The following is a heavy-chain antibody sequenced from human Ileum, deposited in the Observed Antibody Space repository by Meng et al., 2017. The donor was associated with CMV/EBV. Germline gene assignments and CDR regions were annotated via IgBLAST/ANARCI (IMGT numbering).Heavy chain of an antibody. CDR1: GFTFSSYG. J-gene: IGHJ4*02. V-gene: IGHV3-30*02. CDR3: ATDWYSSGWYPTLLNY. Sequence: GESLKISCVASGFTFSSYGIHWVRQAPGKWLEWVAFIRYDGSYKYYVDSVRGRFTISRDNSRNTLDLQMDSLRPEDTAVYCCATDWYSSGWYPTLLNYWGQGTLVTVSS. D-gene: IGHD6-19*01. CDR2: IRYDGSYK.